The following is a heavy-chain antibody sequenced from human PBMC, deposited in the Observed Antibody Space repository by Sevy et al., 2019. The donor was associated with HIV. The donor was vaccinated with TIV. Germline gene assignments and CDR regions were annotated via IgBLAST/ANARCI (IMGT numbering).Heavy chain of an antibody. D-gene: IGHD3-10*01. J-gene: IGHJ5*02. V-gene: IGHV4-59*13. CDR1: GGFLSSYY. CDR2: IYYDGST. Sequence: SETLSLTCSVSGGFLSSYYWSWIRQPPGKGLECIGYIYYDGSTNYNSSLKSRVTSSRDTAKNQFSLNMTSVTTADTAVYYCARVGGFGELSPLSVYNWFDTWGQGILVTVSS. CDR3: ARVGGFGELSPLSVYNWFDT.